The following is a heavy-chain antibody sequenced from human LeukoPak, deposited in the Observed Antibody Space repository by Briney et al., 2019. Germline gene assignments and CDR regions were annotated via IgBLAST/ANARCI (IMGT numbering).Heavy chain of an antibody. D-gene: IGHD3-22*01. CDR3: ARRLGGSGYLDY. CDR1: GGSFSGYY. J-gene: IGHJ4*02. CDR2: INHSGST. Sequence: PSETLSLTCAVYGGSFSGYYWSWIRQPPGKGLEWIGEINHSGSTNYNPSLKSRVTISVDTSKNKFSLKLSSVTAADTAVYYCARRLGGSGYLDYWGQGILVTASS. V-gene: IGHV4-34*01.